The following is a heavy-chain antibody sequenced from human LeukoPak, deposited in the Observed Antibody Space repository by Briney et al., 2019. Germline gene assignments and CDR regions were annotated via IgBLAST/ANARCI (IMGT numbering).Heavy chain of an antibody. CDR3: AKDGDIVVVPAGIFDY. CDR1: GFTFSSYA. D-gene: IGHD2-2*01. V-gene: IGHV3-23*01. J-gene: IGHJ4*02. CDR2: ISGSGGST. Sequence: GGSLRLSCAASGFTFSSYAMSWVRQAPGKGLEWVSAISGSGGSTYYADSVKGRFTISRDNSKNTLYLQMNSLRAEDTAVYYCAKDGDIVVVPAGIFDYWGQGTLVTVSS.